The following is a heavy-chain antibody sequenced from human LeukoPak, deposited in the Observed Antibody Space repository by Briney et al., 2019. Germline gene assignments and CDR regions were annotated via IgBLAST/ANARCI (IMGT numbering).Heavy chain of an antibody. CDR3: ASSAGYDILTAYLLDY. V-gene: IGHV1-18*01. CDR2: ISAYNGNT. D-gene: IGHD3-9*01. J-gene: IGHJ4*02. CDR1: GYTYTSYG. Sequence: GASVKVSCKASGYTYTSYGISWVRQAPGQGLEWMGWISAYNGNTNYAQKLQGRVTMTTDTSTSTAYMELRSLRSDDTAAYYCASSAGYDILTAYLLDYWGQGTLVTVSS.